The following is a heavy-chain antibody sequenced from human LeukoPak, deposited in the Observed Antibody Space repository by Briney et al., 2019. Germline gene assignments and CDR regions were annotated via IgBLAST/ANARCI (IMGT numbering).Heavy chain of an antibody. D-gene: IGHD4-23*01. Sequence: GRSLRLSCAASGFTFSSYGMHWVRQAPGKGLEWVAVIWYDGSNKYYADSVKGRFTISRDNSKNTLYLQMNSLRAVDTAVYYCARDGATVVTWYYFDYWGQGTLVTVSS. V-gene: IGHV3-33*01. CDR2: IWYDGSNK. CDR1: GFTFSSYG. J-gene: IGHJ4*02. CDR3: ARDGATVVTWYYFDY.